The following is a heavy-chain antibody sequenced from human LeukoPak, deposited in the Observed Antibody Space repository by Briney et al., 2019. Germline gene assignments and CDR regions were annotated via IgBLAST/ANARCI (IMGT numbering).Heavy chain of an antibody. CDR3: ARSNGYCSSTSCYISWFDP. Sequence: SETLSLTCTVSGGSISSYYWSWIRQPPGKGLEWIGYIYTSGSTNYNPSLKSRVTISVDTSKNQFSLKLSSVTAADTAVYYCARSNGYCSSTSCYISWFDPWGQGTLATVSS. CDR1: GGSISSYY. V-gene: IGHV4-4*09. CDR2: IYTSGST. J-gene: IGHJ5*02. D-gene: IGHD2-2*02.